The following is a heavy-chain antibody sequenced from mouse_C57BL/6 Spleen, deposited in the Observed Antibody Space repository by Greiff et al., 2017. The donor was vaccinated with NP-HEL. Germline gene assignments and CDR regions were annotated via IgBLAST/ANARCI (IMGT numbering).Heavy chain of an antibody. D-gene: IGHD1-1*01. CDR3: ARSPYYYGSSHWYFDV. CDR1: GYAFSSSW. Sequence: QVQLKESGPELVKPGASVKISCKASGYAFSSSWMNWVKQRPGKGLEWIGRIYPGDGDTNYNGKFKGKATLTADKSSSTAYMRLSILTSEDSAVYFCARSPYYYGSSHWYFDVWGTGTTVTVSS. J-gene: IGHJ1*03. CDR2: IYPGDGDT. V-gene: IGHV1-82*01.